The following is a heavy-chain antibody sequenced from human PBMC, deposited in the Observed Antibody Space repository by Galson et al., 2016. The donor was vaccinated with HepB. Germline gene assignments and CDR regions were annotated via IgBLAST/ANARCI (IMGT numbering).Heavy chain of an antibody. CDR1: GYTFIDHY. J-gene: IGHJ5*02. CDR2: INPRGGST. CDR3: ARAVGGNFRLDP. V-gene: IGHV1-46*04. Sequence: SVKVSCKASGYTFIDHYMHWVRQAPGQGLEWMGIINPRGGSTTYAENLQGRITITRDTSTSTVYMELSSMGSEDTAVYYCARAVGGNFRLDPWGQGTLVTVSS. D-gene: IGHD4-23*01.